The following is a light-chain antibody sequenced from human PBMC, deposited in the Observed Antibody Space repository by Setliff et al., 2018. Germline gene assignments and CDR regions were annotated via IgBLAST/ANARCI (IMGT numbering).Light chain of an antibody. Sequence: QSALTQPRSVSGSPGQSVTISCTGTSSDVRGYNYVSWYQQSPGKVPKLIIYDVSNRPSGVPDRFSGSKSGNTASLTISGLQAEDEADYYCSSHAGSSVVFGGGTKVTVL. CDR1: SSDVRGYNY. CDR3: SSHAGSSVV. V-gene: IGLV2-11*01. J-gene: IGLJ2*01. CDR2: DVS.